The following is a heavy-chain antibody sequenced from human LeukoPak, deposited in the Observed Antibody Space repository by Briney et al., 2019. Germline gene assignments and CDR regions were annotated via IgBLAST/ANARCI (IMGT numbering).Heavy chain of an antibody. Sequence: GGSLRVSCVASGFTLSQYSMSWVRQAPGKGLEWASFVSGTSRDIYYTDSVKGRFTISRDNAKNSLYLQMNSLTAADTAIYFCARMTIESIGWYFDVWGRGTLVTVSS. J-gene: IGHJ2*01. CDR1: GFTLSQYS. CDR2: VSGTSRDI. D-gene: IGHD3-16*02. CDR3: ARMTIESIGWYFDV. V-gene: IGHV3-21*01.